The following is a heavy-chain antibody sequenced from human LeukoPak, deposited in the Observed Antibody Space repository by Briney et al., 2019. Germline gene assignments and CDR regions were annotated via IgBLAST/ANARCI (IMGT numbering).Heavy chain of an antibody. V-gene: IGHV3-48*03. J-gene: IGHJ4*02. D-gene: IGHD4-11*01. CDR1: GFTFSRYE. CDR3: ARVTYSSLDY. Sequence: GGSLRLFCAASGFTFSRYEMNRVRQAPGKGLEWVSYITSSGSTIYYADSVKGRFTISRDNAKNSLYLQMNSLRAEDTAVYYCARVTYSSLDYWGQGTLVTVSS. CDR2: ITSSGSTI.